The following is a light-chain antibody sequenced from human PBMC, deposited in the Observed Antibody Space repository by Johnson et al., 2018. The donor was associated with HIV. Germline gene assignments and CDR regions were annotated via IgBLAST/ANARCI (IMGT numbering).Light chain of an antibody. J-gene: IGLJ1*01. Sequence: LTQPPSASGTPGQRVTISCSGSTSNIGSYTVNWYQQLPGTTPRLLIYRDNQRPSGVPDRFSGSKSGTSASLAISGLQAEDEADYYCGTWDSSLSVPYVFGTGTKVTVL. V-gene: IGLV1-44*01. CDR3: GTWDSSLSVPYV. CDR1: TSNIGSYT. CDR2: RDN.